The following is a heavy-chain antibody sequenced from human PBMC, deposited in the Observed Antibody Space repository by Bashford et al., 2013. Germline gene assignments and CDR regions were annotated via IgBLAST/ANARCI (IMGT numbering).Heavy chain of an antibody. CDR1: GYTFTGYG. J-gene: IGHJ4*02. Sequence: VASVKVSCKASGYTFTGYGIHWVRQATGQGLEWMGWMDPNSGHTVYAQNFQDKVTMTRNTSISTVYMELSSLRSEDRAVYYCARGSYYHDRSGYSPVCYWGQGTLVTVSS. D-gene: IGHD3-22*01. CDR2: MDPNSGHT. V-gene: IGHV1-8*01. CDR3: ARGSYYHDRSGYSPVCY.